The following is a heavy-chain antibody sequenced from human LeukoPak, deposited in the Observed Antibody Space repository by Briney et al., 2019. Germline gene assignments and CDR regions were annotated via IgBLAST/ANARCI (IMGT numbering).Heavy chain of an antibody. J-gene: IGHJ4*02. CDR2: IHTSGSA. CDR3: ARDIVYLIDEDYG. D-gene: IGHD4-17*01. CDR1: GSSFNTYY. V-gene: IGHV4-4*07. Sequence: SETLSLTCSVSGSSFNTYYWSWIRQPAVKALEWIGRIHTSGSADYSPSPQSRVTISVDMSKKEFSLKLTSVTAADTAVYYCARDIVYLIDEDYGWGQGILVTVSS.